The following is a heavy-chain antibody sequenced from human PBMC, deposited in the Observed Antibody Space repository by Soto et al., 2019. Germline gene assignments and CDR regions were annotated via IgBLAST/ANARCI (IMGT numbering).Heavy chain of an antibody. Sequence: VQLVESGGGLVKPGGSLRLSCAASGFTFSSYSMNWVRQAPGKGLEWVSSISSSSSYIYYADSVKGRFTISRDNAKNSLYLQMNSLRAEDTAVYYCARALYSSSWYVHGMDVWGQGTTVTVSS. CDR3: ARALYSSSWYVHGMDV. CDR2: ISSSSSYI. V-gene: IGHV3-21*01. D-gene: IGHD6-13*01. CDR1: GFTFSSYS. J-gene: IGHJ6*02.